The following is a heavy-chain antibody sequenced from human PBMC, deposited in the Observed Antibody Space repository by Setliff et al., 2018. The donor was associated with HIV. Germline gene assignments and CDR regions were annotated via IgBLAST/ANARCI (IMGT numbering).Heavy chain of an antibody. CDR2: INPKTGDT. CDR1: GYTFTAYY. V-gene: IGHV1-2*06. CDR3: ARGRVRAAAVTGLDWFDF. D-gene: IGHD6-13*01. J-gene: IGHJ5*01. Sequence: ASVKVSCKASGYTFTAYYVHWVRQAPGQGFQWMGRINPKTGDTDYAQNFQGRVTLTTDTSINTAYMELHRLTSDDTAVYFCARGRVRAAAVTGLDWFDFWGQGSLVTVSS.